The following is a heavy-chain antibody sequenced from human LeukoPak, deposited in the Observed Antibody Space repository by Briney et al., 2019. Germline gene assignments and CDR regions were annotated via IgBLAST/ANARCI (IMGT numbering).Heavy chain of an antibody. J-gene: IGHJ5*02. CDR2: TSSGSSWI. CDR3: ARDAGGRTQREGWFDP. V-gene: IGHV3-21*06. Sequence: GGSLRLSCVASGFTFSNYGMNWVRQAPGKGLEWVASTSSGSSWIYYADSVRGRFTISRDNAKNLLYLQMNSLRVEDTAIYYCARDAGGRTQREGWFDPWGQGTLVTVSS. D-gene: IGHD1-1*01. CDR1: GFTFSNYG.